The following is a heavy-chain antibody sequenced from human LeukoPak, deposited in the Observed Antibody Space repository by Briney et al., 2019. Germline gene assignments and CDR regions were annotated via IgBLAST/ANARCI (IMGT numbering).Heavy chain of an antibody. V-gene: IGHV4-59*01. CDR1: GGSISGYY. D-gene: IGHD4-11*01. CDR3: ARDRLYSNYGGFDY. CDR2: IYYSGST. Sequence: PSETLSLTCTVPGGSISGYYWSWIRQPPGKGLEWIGNIYYSGSTNYNPSLKSRVTISVDTSKNQFSLKLSSMTAADTAVYYCARDRLYSNYGGFDYWGQGTLVTVSS. J-gene: IGHJ4*02.